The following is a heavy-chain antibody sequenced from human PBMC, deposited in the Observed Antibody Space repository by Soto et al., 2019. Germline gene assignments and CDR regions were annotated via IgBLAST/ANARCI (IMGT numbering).Heavy chain of an antibody. CDR1: GFTFDDYA. Sequence: LRLSCAASGFTFDDYAMHWVRQAPGKGLEWVSGISWNSGSIGYADSVKGRFTISRDNAKNSLYLQMNSLRAEVTALYYCAKDIGGGSCSSTSCYLPGYYYYGMDVWGQGTTVTVSS. CDR3: AKDIGGGSCSSTSCYLPGYYYYGMDV. V-gene: IGHV3-9*01. J-gene: IGHJ6*02. CDR2: ISWNSGSI. D-gene: IGHD2-2*01.